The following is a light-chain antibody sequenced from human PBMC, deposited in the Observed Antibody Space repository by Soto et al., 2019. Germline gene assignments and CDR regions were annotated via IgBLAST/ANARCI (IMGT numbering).Light chain of an antibody. CDR1: QSVGSK. V-gene: IGKV3-15*01. CDR2: GAS. J-gene: IGKJ1*01. Sequence: EIVMTQSPSTLSVSPGERATLFCRASQSVGSKLAWYQQTRGQAPRLLIYGASTRATGVPARFSGSGSGTEFTLTISNVQSEDFAVYHCQQYDKWPRTFGQGTKVEI. CDR3: QQYDKWPRT.